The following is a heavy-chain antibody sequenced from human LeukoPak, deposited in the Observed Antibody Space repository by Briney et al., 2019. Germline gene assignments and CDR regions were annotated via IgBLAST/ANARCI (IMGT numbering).Heavy chain of an antibody. CDR3: ARERDSGYGWERSYYYYMDV. CDR2: IYYSGST. J-gene: IGHJ6*03. Sequence: SETLSLTCTVSGGSISSSSYYWGWIRQPPGKGLEWIGSIYYSGSTYYNPSLKSRVTISVDTSKNQFSLKLSSVTAADTAVYYCARERDSGYGWERSYYYYMDVWGKGTTVTVSS. D-gene: IGHD5-12*01. V-gene: IGHV4-39*07. CDR1: GGSISSSSYY.